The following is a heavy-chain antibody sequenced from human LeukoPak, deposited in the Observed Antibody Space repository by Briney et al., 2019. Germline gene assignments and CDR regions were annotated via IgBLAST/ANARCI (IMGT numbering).Heavy chain of an antibody. Sequence: SVKISCKASGYSFSGHYIRWVRQAPGQGLEWMGQINPNSAASHYAQKFQDRVTMTSDTSINMAYMELRSLRSDDTAVYYCARVFYGSRPGAFDYWGQGTLITVSS. CDR2: INPNSAAS. CDR3: ARVFYGSRPGAFDY. D-gene: IGHD3-10*01. V-gene: IGHV1-2*06. J-gene: IGHJ4*02. CDR1: GYSFSGHY.